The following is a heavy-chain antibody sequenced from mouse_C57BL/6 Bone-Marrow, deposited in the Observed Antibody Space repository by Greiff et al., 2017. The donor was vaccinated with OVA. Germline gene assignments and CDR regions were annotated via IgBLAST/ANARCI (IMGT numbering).Heavy chain of an antibody. CDR1: GYTFTSYW. V-gene: IGHV1-7*01. Sequence: QVQLQQSGAELAKPGASVKLSCKASGYTFTSYWMHWVKQRPGQGLEWIGYINPSSGYIKYNQKFKDKATLTADKSSSTAYMQLSSLTYEDSAVYDCANYYSNYGGYAYWGQGTLVTVSA. D-gene: IGHD2-5*01. J-gene: IGHJ3*01. CDR3: ANYYSNYGGYAY. CDR2: INPSSGYI.